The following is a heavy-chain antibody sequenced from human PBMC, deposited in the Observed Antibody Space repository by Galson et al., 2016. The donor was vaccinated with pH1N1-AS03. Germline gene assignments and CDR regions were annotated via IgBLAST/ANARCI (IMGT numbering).Heavy chain of an antibody. CDR2: IKQDGSDK. Sequence: SLRLSCAASGFPFSGYWMTWVRQAAGKGLEWVASIKQDGSDKHYVDSVKGRFTISKDNAKNSLYLQMNSLRPEDTAVYYRAKAVAGSLNLYYYYGADVWGQGTTVTVSS. D-gene: IGHD6-19*01. V-gene: IGHV3-7*03. J-gene: IGHJ6*02. CDR1: GFPFSGYW. CDR3: AKAVAGSLNLYYYYGADV.